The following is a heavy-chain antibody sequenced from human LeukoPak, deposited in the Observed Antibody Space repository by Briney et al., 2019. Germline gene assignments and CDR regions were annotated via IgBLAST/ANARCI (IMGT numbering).Heavy chain of an antibody. CDR2: IIPIFGTA. CDR3: ARGLRGSSGWQYRHYYFDY. J-gene: IGHJ4*02. V-gene: IGHV1-69*06. CDR1: GGTFSSYA. Sequence: SVKVSCKASGGTFSSYAISWVRQAPGQGLEWMGGIIPIFGTANYAQKFQGRVTITADKSTSTAYMELSSLRSEDTAVYYCARGLRGSSGWQYRHYYFDYWGQGTLVTVSS. D-gene: IGHD6-19*01.